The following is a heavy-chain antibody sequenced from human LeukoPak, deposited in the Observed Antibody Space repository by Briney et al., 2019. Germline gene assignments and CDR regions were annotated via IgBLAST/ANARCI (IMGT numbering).Heavy chain of an antibody. J-gene: IGHJ4*02. CDR1: GFTFSSYW. D-gene: IGHD6-13*01. CDR2: ISGSGGST. Sequence: PGGSLRLSCAASGFTFSSYWMSWVRQAPGKGLEWVSAISGSGGSTYYADSVKGRFTISRDNSKNTLYLQMNSLRAEDTAVYYCAKDMKIAAAGTGFDYWGQGTLVTVSS. CDR3: AKDMKIAAAGTGFDY. V-gene: IGHV3-23*01.